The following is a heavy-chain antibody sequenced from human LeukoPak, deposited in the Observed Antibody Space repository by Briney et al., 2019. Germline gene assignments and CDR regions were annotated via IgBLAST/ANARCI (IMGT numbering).Heavy chain of an antibody. CDR3: ASGYSYGYGYYYYYMDV. CDR1: GGSISSYY. Sequence: SETLSLTCTVSGGSISSYYWSWIRQPPGKGLEWIGYIYYSGSTNYNPSLKSRVTISVDTSKNQFSLKLSSVTAADTAVYYCASGYSYGYGYYYYYMDVWGKGTTVTVSS. V-gene: IGHV4-59*01. D-gene: IGHD5-18*01. CDR2: IYYSGST. J-gene: IGHJ6*03.